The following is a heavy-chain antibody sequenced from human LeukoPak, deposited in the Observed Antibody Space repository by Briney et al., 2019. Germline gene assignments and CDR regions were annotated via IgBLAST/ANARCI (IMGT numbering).Heavy chain of an antibody. CDR1: GFTFSSYS. D-gene: IGHD6-13*01. J-gene: IGHJ4*02. Sequence: PGGSLRLSCAASGFTFSSYSMNWVRQAPGKGLEWVSYISSSSTIYYADSVKGRFTISRDNAKNSLYLQMNSLRDEDTAVSYCARDIGSSSSLYYFDYWGQGTLVTVSS. V-gene: IGHV3-48*02. CDR3: ARDIGSSSSLYYFDY. CDR2: ISSSSTI.